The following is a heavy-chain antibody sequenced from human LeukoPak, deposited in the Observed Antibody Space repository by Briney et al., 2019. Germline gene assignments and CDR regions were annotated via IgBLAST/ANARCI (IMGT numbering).Heavy chain of an antibody. J-gene: IGHJ3*02. CDR1: GFTFSSYE. Sequence: GGSLRLSCAASGFTFSSYEMNWVRQAPGKGLEWVSYISSSGSTIYYADSVKGQFTISRDNAKNSLYLRMNSQRAEDTAVYYCARFIEENYDYAWGSYRLEGEAFDIWGQGTMVTVSS. V-gene: IGHV3-48*03. CDR3: ARFIEENYDYAWGSYRLEGEAFDI. CDR2: ISSSGSTI. D-gene: IGHD3-16*02.